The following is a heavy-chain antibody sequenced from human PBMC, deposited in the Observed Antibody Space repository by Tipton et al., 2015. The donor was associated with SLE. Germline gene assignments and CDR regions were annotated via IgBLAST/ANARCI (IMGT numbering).Heavy chain of an antibody. CDR3: ARTYYHFDY. V-gene: IGHV4-38-2*02. CDR1: GYSISSGYY. D-gene: IGHD3-22*01. CDR2: FYHSGST. Sequence: TLSLTCNVSGYSISSGYYWGWIRQFPGKGLEWIGSFYHSGSTYYNPSLKSRVTISVDTSKNQFSLKLTSLTAADTAVYYCARTYYHFDYWGQGTLVTVSS. J-gene: IGHJ4*02.